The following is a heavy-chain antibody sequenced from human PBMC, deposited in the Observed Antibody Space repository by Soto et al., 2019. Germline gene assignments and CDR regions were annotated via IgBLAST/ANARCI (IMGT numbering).Heavy chain of an antibody. D-gene: IGHD2-15*01. V-gene: IGHV3-23*01. CDR3: AKDREGYCSGGSCYFDY. Sequence: GGSLSLSCAASGFTFSSYAMIWVRQAPGEGLEWVSAISGSGGSTYYADSVKGRFTISRDNSKNTLYLQMNSLRAEDTAVYYCAKDREGYCSGGSCYFDYWGQGTLVTVSS. CDR2: ISGSGGST. CDR1: GFTFSSYA. J-gene: IGHJ4*02.